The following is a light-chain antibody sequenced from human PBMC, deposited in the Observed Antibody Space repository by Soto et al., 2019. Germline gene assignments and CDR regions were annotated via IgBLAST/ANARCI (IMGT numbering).Light chain of an antibody. J-gene: IGKJ4*01. V-gene: IGKV1-27*01. CDR1: QGIDPY. CDR2: ATS. Sequence: DVQMTQSPSSLSAFVGDRVTITCRASQGIDPYLAWFQQKPGKVPKLLIYATSTLQSGVPSRFSGSGSGTTFTLTINSLQPEDVGTYYCQKYNSATLTFGGGTKVEIK. CDR3: QKYNSATLT.